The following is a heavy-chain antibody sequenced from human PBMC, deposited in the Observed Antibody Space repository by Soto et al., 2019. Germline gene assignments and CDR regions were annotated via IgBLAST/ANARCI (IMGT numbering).Heavy chain of an antibody. J-gene: IGHJ6*02. CDR2: INPSGGST. V-gene: IGHV1-46*01. CDR3: ATRYYDFWSGYPSPYYYYGMDV. CDR1: GYTFTSYY. Sequence: GASVKVSCKASGYTFTSYYMHWVRQAPGQGLEWMGIINPSGGSTSYAQKFQGRVTMTRDTSTSTVYMELSSLRSEDTAVYYCATRYYDFWSGYPSPYYYYGMDVWGQGTTVTVSS. D-gene: IGHD3-3*01.